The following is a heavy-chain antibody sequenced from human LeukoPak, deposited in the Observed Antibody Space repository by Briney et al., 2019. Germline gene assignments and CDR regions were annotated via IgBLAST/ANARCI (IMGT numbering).Heavy chain of an antibody. V-gene: IGHV3-30*04. D-gene: IGHD2-2*01. Sequence: GGSLRLSCAASGFTFSTYALHWVRQAPGKGLEWVALISYDGSNKYYADSVKGRFTISRDNSKNTLYLQMNSLRAEDTAVYYCARDGCSSTSCYGEGMDVWGKGTTVTVSS. CDR3: ARDGCSSTSCYGEGMDV. CDR1: GFTFSTYA. CDR2: ISYDGSNK. J-gene: IGHJ6*03.